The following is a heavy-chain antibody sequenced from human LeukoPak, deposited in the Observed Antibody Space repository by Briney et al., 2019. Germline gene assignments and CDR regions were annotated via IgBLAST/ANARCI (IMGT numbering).Heavy chain of an antibody. CDR1: GFSITSNG. CDR2: ISSNGVDT. J-gene: IGHJ2*01. CDR3: ARWTNSYFGL. Sequence: GVSLRLSCAASGFSITSNGMHWVRQAQGKGLEDVSAISSNGVDTYYANSVKGRFIVSRDISKNTVYLQLGSLRADDMAVYYCARWTNSYFGLWGRGTLVTVSS. D-gene: IGHD3/OR15-3a*01. V-gene: IGHV3-64*01.